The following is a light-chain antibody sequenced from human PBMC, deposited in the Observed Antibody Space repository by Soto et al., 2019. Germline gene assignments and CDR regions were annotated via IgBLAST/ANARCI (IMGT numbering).Light chain of an antibody. CDR2: KAS. CDR1: QSIRSG. CDR3: QQYNSYSRT. Sequence: DIQMTQSPSTLSASVGDRETITCRASQSIRSGLAWCQQKPGKAPKLLIYKASSLETAVPSRFSGSGSGTEFPLTISSLKPDDFATYYCQQYNSYSRTFGPGTKVDTK. V-gene: IGKV1-5*03. J-gene: IGKJ1*01.